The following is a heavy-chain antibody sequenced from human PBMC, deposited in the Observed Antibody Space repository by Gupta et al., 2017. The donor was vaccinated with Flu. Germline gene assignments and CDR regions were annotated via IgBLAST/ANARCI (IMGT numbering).Heavy chain of an antibody. CDR1: GYSSTSYW. V-gene: IGHV5-51*01. J-gene: IGHJ5*02. CDR3: AATYSRSSQWFDP. D-gene: IGHD6-6*01. CDR2: IYPVDSDT. Sequence: EAQLVQCGAEAKQPGESLKISCTGAGYSSTSYWIGCVSQMPGKGLEWIGIIYPVDSDTRNSPPIQRLVTISANNYNRTAYLQWSGLKASDTAMYYSAATYSRSSQWFDPGGQGTLVTVSS.